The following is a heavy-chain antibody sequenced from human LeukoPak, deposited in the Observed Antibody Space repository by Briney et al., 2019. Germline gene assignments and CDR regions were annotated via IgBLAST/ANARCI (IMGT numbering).Heavy chain of an antibody. V-gene: IGHV3-23*01. D-gene: IGHD2-21*02. Sequence: PGGSLRLSCAASGFTFSSYAMSWVRQAPGKGLEWVSAISGSGGSTYYADSVKGRFTISRDNSKNTLYLQMNSLRAEDTAVYYCARLIVVVTAIPGYFDYWGQGTLVTVSS. CDR2: ISGSGGST. J-gene: IGHJ4*02. CDR3: ARLIVVVTAIPGYFDY. CDR1: GFTFSSYA.